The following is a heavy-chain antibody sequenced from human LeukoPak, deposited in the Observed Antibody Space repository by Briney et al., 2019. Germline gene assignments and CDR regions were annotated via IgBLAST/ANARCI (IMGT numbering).Heavy chain of an antibody. CDR1: GYTLTELS. CDR3: ATSLREYSYGTCYH. J-gene: IGHJ5*02. V-gene: IGHV1-24*01. Sequence: ASVKVSCKVSGYTLTELSMHWVRQAPGKGLEWMGGFDPEDGETIYAQKFQGRVTMTEDTSTDTAYMGLSSLRSEDTAVYYCATSLREYSYGTCYHWGQGTLVTVSS. D-gene: IGHD5-18*01. CDR2: FDPEDGET.